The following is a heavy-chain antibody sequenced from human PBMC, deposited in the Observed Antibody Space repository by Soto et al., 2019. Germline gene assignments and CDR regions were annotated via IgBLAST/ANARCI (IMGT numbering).Heavy chain of an antibody. CDR2: ISYDGSNK. CDR3: AKERVGERDFRH. J-gene: IGHJ1*01. CDR1: GFTFSSYG. Sequence: QVQLVESGGGVVQPGRSLRLSCAASGFTFSSYGMHWVRQAPGKGLEWVAVISYDGSNKYYADSVKGRFTISRDNSKNTLYLHMNSLRAEDTAVYYCAKERVGERDFRHWGQGTLVIVSS. V-gene: IGHV3-30*18.